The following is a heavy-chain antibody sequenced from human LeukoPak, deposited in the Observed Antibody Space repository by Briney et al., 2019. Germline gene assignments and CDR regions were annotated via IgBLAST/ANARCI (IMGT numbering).Heavy chain of an antibody. Sequence: ASVKVSCKASGYTFTSYDINWVRQATGQGLEWMGWMNPNSGNTGYAQKFQGRVTMTRNTSMSTAYMELSSLRSEDTAVYYCARSQDGYYYYGMDVWGQGTTVTVSS. CDR1: GYTFTSYD. J-gene: IGHJ6*02. D-gene: IGHD5-24*01. V-gene: IGHV1-8*01. CDR3: ARSQDGYYYYGMDV. CDR2: MNPNSGNT.